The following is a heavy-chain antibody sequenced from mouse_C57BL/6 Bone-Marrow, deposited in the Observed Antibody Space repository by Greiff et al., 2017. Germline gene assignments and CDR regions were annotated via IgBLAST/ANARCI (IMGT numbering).Heavy chain of an antibody. CDR1: GYTFTSYW. D-gene: IGHD1-1*01. CDR3: ARGGIIPPWFAY. J-gene: IGHJ3*01. Sequence: QVQLQQPGAELVRPGTSVKLSCKASGYTFTSYWMHWVKQRPGQGLEWIGVIDPSDSYTNYNQKFKGKATLTVDTSSSPAYMQLSSLTSEDSAVYYCARGGIIPPWFAYWGQGTLVTVSA. V-gene: IGHV1-59*01. CDR2: IDPSDSYT.